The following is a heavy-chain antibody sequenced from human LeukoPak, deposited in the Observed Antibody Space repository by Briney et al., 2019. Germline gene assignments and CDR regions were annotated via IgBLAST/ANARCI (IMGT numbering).Heavy chain of an antibody. CDR2: INPNSGGT. CDR1: GYTFTGYY. J-gene: IGHJ6*04. CDR3: ARPLRYFDWLSSYYYYGMDV. V-gene: IGHV1-2*02. D-gene: IGHD3-9*01. Sequence: ASVRLYCKASGYTFTGYYMHWVRQAPGQGLEWMGWINPNSGGTNYAQKFQGRVTMTRDTSISTAYMELSRLRSDDTTVYYCARPLRYFDWLSSYYYYGMDVWGDRTTVSSSS.